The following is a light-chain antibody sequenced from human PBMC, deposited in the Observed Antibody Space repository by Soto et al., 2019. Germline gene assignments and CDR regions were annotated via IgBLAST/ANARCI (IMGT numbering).Light chain of an antibody. J-gene: IGKJ4*01. CDR2: GAS. Sequence: EVVMTQSPATLSVSPGERATLSCRASQSISSNVAWYQQKPGQAPRLLIYGASTRATGIPARFSGSGSGAEFTLTISSLQSEEFAVYFCQQFDNWPLTFGGGTKVEI. CDR3: QQFDNWPLT. CDR1: QSISSN. V-gene: IGKV3-15*01.